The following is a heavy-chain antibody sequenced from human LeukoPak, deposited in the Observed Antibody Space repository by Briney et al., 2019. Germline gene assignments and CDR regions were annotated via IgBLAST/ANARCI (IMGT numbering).Heavy chain of an antibody. CDR2: IYYSGST. V-gene: IGHV4-39*01. CDR3: ARLFRYGARNYYDSSGYYDY. Sequence: KPSETLSLTCTVSGGSISSSSYYWGWIRQPPGKGLEWIGSIYYSGSTYYNPSLKSRVTISVDTSKNQFSLKLSSVTAADTAVYYCARLFRYGARNYYDSSGYYDYWGQGTLVTVSS. D-gene: IGHD3-22*01. J-gene: IGHJ4*02. CDR1: GGSISSSSYY.